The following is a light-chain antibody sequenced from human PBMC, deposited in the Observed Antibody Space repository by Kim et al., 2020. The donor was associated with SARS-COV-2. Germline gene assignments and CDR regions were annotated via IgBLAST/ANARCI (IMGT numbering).Light chain of an antibody. V-gene: IGLV6-57*01. CDR3: QSYDSSNPWV. Sequence: KTVTISCPRSSGSIASNYVQWYQQRPGSSPTTVIYEDNQRPSGVPDRFSGSIDSSSNSASLTISGLKTEDEADYYGQSYDSSNPWVFGGGTKLTVL. J-gene: IGLJ3*02. CDR1: SGSIASNY. CDR2: EDN.